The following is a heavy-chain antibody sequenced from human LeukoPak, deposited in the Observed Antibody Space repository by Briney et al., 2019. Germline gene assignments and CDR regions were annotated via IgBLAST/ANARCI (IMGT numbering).Heavy chain of an antibody. CDR1: GFNFNNHE. Sequence: GGSLRLTCVVSGFNFNNHEMSWVRQAPGKGLEWVSYISSSGSSIYYADSVKGRFTISRDNARNSLYLQMDSLRVEDTALYYCVRDDGAYYQHSMDVWGKGTTVTVSS. CDR3: VRDDGAYYQHSMDV. J-gene: IGHJ6*03. CDR2: ISSSGSSI. D-gene: IGHD3-16*01. V-gene: IGHV3-48*03.